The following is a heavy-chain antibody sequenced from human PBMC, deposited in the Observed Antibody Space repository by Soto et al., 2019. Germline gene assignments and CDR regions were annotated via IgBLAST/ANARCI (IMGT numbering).Heavy chain of an antibody. CDR1: GGSISSSSYY. Sequence: PSETLSLTCAVSGGSISSSSYYWDLIRQPPGKGLEWIGTIYYSGTSNYNPSLRGRVTIVVDTSKNEFSLRLTSATAADTAVYYCTRHAIGVVVPAAIRNWGQGSLVTVSS. D-gene: IGHD2-15*01. V-gene: IGHV4-39*01. CDR3: TRHAIGVVVPAAIRN. J-gene: IGHJ1*01. CDR2: IYYSGTS.